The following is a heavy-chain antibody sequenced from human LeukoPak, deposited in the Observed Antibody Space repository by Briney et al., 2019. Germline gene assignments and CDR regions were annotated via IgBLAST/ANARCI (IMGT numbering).Heavy chain of an antibody. Sequence: SETLSLTCTVSGGSISNYYWSWIRQPPGKGLEWIGYIYFSGITYYHPSLKSRVTISVDTSKNQFSLKLTSVTAADTAVYYCARARVDKVGYTSNWFFPLDYWGQGTLVTVSS. CDR3: ARARVDKVGYTSNWFFPLDY. D-gene: IGHD6-13*01. J-gene: IGHJ4*02. CDR1: GGSISNYY. V-gene: IGHV4-59*01. CDR2: IYFSGIT.